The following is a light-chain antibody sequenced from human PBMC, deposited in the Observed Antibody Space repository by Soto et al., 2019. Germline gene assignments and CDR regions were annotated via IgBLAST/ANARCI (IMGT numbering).Light chain of an antibody. CDR3: QQYGSSLFT. CDR1: QSVSSSY. J-gene: IGKJ3*01. V-gene: IGKV3-20*01. Sequence: EIVLTQSPGTLSLSPGERATLSCRASQSVSSSYLAWYQQKPGQAPTLLIYGASSRATGIPDRFSGSGSGTDFTLTISRLEPEDFAVYYCQQYGSSLFTFGPGTKVDI. CDR2: GAS.